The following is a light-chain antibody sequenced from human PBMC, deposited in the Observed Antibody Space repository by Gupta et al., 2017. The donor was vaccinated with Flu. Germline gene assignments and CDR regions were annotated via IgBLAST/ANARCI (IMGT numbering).Light chain of an antibody. CDR2: AAS. Sequence: DTVSIACRASQNIGISLIWYQQKPAKAPQLILYAASTLQPGVPSRFSSSSSGTDVTLTITGLQPEDFASYHCQQTYSPPQDTFGQGTNLEIK. V-gene: IGKV1-39*01. CDR1: QNIGIS. CDR3: QQTYSPPQDT. J-gene: IGKJ2*01.